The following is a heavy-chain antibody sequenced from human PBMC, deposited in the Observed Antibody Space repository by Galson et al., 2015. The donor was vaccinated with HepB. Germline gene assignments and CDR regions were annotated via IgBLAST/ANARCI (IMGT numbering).Heavy chain of an antibody. CDR2: ISAYNGNT. Sequence: QSGAEMKKPGASVKVSCKASGYTFTSYGISWVRQAPGQGLEWMGWISAYNGNTNYAQKVQGRVTMTTDTSTSTAYMELRSLRSDDTAVYYCARYLNRRSIVGVTGLDYWGQGTLVTVSS. V-gene: IGHV1-18*01. D-gene: IGHD1-26*01. J-gene: IGHJ4*02. CDR1: GYTFTSYG. CDR3: ARYLNRRSIVGVTGLDY.